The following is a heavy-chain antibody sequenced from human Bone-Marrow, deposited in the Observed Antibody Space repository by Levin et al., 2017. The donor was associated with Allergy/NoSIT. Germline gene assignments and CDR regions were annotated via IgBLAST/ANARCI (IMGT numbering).Heavy chain of an antibody. CDR2: IWFDGSHK. D-gene: IGHD3-10*01. J-gene: IGHJ3*02. Sequence: GESLKISCAASGFTFSNYGMHWVRQAPGKGLEWVAVIWFDGSHKYYADSVRGRFTLSRDNSKNTLSLEMNNLRAEDTAMYYCVRDSGISFDIWGQGTMVTVSS. V-gene: IGHV3-33*01. CDR1: GFTFSNYG. CDR3: VRDSGISFDI.